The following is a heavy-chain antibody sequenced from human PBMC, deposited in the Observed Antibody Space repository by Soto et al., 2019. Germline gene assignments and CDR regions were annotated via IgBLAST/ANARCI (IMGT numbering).Heavy chain of an antibody. D-gene: IGHD4-17*01. CDR1: GFTFSSYA. CDR3: AREGVLDYGPKFDY. V-gene: IGHV3-30-3*01. J-gene: IGHJ4*02. CDR2: ISYDGSNK. Sequence: GGSLRLSCAASGFTFSSYAMHWVRQAPGKRLEWVAVISYDGSNKYYADSVKGRFTISRDNSKNTLYLQMNSLRAEDTAVYYCAREGVLDYGPKFDYWGQGTLVTVSS.